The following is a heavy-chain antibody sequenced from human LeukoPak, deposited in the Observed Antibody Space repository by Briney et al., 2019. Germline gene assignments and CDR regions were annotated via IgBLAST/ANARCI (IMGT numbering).Heavy chain of an antibody. CDR1: GGTFSSYA. V-gene: IGHV1-69*13. CDR2: IIPIFGTA. J-gene: IGHJ3*02. D-gene: IGHD4-17*01. CDR3: ARVGYGDRSHAFDI. Sequence: SVKVSCKASGGTFSSYAISWVRQAPGQGLEWMGGIIPIFGTANYAQKFQGRATITADESTSTAYMELSSLRSEDTAVYYCARVGYGDRSHAFDIWGQGTMVTVSS.